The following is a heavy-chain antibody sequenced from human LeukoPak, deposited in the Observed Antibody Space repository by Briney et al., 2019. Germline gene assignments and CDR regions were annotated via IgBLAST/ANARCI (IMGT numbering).Heavy chain of an antibody. J-gene: IGHJ4*02. Sequence: PGGSLRLSCAASGVTFSSYGMHWVRQAPGKGLEWGAVISNDGSNKHYADSVKGRFTISRDNPKNTLYLQMNSLRAEDTAVYYCAKDLTGVNYCLDQWGQGTLVIVSS. D-gene: IGHD1-7*01. V-gene: IGHV3-30*18. CDR2: ISNDGSNK. CDR1: GVTFSSYG. CDR3: AKDLTGVNYCLDQ.